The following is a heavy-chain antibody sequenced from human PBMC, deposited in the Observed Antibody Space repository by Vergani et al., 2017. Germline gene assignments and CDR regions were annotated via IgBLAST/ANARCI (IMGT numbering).Heavy chain of an antibody. V-gene: IGHV4-30-2*01. D-gene: IGHD3-10*01. J-gene: IGHJ5*02. CDR1: GGSISSGGYS. CDR3: ARVPLWFGELGTWFDP. CDR2: IYHSGST. Sequence: QVQLQQWGAGLLKPSETLSLTCAVYGGSISSGGYSWSWIRQPPGKGLEWIGYIYHSGSTYYNPSLKSRVTISVDTSKNQFSLKLSSVTAADTAVYYCARVPLWFGELGTWFDPWGQGTLVTVSS.